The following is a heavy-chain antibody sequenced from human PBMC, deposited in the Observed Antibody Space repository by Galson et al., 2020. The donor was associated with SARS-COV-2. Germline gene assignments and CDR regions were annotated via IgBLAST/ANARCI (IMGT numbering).Heavy chain of an antibody. CDR3: ARSRVTTGYFDY. V-gene: IGHV4-38-2*02. CDR1: GYSISSGFY. Sequence: SETLSLICTVSGYSISSGFYWGWIRQPPGKGLEWIVNVHHSGSTYYNPSLKSRLTRSVDTSKNQFSLQLSSVTAADTAVYYCARSRVTTGYFDYWGQGRPVTVSS. D-gene: IGHD4-17*01. CDR2: VHHSGST. J-gene: IGHJ4*02.